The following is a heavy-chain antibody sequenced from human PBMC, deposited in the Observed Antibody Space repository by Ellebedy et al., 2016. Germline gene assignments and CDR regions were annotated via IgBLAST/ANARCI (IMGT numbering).Heavy chain of an antibody. CDR1: GFSFSDHY. Sequence: GESLKISXAASGFSFSDHYMSWIRQTPGKGLEWISYIGSSGRPIFYVDSVRGRFTMSRDDAKNSLSLQMDSLRAADTAVYYCYYGHYSGYWGQGTLVTVSS. D-gene: IGHD4-17*01. CDR3: YYGHYSGY. CDR2: IGSSGRPI. J-gene: IGHJ4*02. V-gene: IGHV3-11*01.